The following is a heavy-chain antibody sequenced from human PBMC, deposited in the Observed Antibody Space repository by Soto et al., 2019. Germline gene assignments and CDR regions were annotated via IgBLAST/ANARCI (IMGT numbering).Heavy chain of an antibody. CDR3: AREPNHTSFDF. CDR2: IYSGGST. J-gene: IGHJ4*02. CDR1: GFTVSSNY. V-gene: IGHV3-66*01. Sequence: PGGALRLCCAASGFTVSSNYMSLFRHAPGKGLEWVSVIYSGGSTYYADSVKGRFTISRDNSKNTLYLQMNSLRAEDTAVYYCAREPNHTSFDFWGQATLVTGS.